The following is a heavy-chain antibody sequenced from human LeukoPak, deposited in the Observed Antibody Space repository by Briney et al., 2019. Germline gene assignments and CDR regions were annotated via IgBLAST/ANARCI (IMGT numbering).Heavy chain of an antibody. J-gene: IGHJ4*02. D-gene: IGHD4-11*01. V-gene: IGHV1-69*04. CDR1: GGTFSSYA. Sequence: SVKVSRKASGGTFSSYAISWVRQAPGQGLEWMGRIIPILGIANYAQKFQGRVTITADKSTSTAYMELSSLRSEDTAVYYCAKDLDYTTYGYYFDYWGQGTLVTVSS. CDR3: AKDLDYTTYGYYFDY. CDR2: IIPILGIA.